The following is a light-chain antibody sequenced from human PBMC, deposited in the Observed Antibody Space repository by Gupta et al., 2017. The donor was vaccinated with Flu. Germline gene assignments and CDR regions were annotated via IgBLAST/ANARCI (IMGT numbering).Light chain of an antibody. CDR3: QQYKIYPLT. V-gene: IGKV1-16*01. J-gene: IGKJ4*01. CDR2: AAS. Sequence: DIQMTQSPSSLSASVGDRVTITCRASQGINSYLVWFRQKPGEAPESLIYAASTLQSGVPSRFSGSGSGTDFILTINSLQAEDSATYYCQQYKIYPLTLGGGTKVEIK. CDR1: QGINSY.